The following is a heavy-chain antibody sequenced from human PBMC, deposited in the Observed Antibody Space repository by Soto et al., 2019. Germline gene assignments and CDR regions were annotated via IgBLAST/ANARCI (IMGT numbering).Heavy chain of an antibody. CDR2: VYDSGGT. D-gene: IGHD3-10*01. Sequence: SETLSLTCTVSGGSVSSGSYYWSWIRQPPGKGLEWIGYVYDSGGTNYNPSLKSRVTISLDTSKSQFSLKLTSVTATDTAVYYGVRRGFGALHGLVDVWRQGPTVTVS. J-gene: IGHJ6*02. V-gene: IGHV4-61*01. CDR1: GGSVSSGSYY. CDR3: VRRGFGALHGLVDV.